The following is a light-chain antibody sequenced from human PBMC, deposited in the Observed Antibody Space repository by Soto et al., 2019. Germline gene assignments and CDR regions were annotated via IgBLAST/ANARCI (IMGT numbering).Light chain of an antibody. CDR3: SSYTSSNTFVL. J-gene: IGLJ3*02. V-gene: IGLV2-14*03. CDR1: GSDVGGYNY. Sequence: QSALTQPASVSGSPGQSITIPCTGTGSDVGGYNYVSWYQQHPGKAPKLMIYDVSNRPSGVSNRFSGSESGNTASLTISGLQAEDEAEYYCSSYTSSNTFVLFGGGTKLTVL. CDR2: DVS.